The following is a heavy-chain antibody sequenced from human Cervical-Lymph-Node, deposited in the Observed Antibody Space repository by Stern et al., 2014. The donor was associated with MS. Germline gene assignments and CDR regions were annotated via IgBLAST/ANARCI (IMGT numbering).Heavy chain of an antibody. CDR1: GGSISSGGYS. J-gene: IGHJ3*02. CDR2: IYHSGST. CDR3: ARSSTVTPNAFDI. V-gene: IGHV4-30-2*01. D-gene: IGHD4-17*01. Sequence: QLQLQESGSGLVKPSQTLSLTCAVSGGSISSGGYSWSWIRQPPGNDLEWIGYIYHSGSTYYNPSLQSLVTISVDSSQNQFSLTLADVTAADTAVYYCARSSTVTPNAFDIWGQGTMVTVSS.